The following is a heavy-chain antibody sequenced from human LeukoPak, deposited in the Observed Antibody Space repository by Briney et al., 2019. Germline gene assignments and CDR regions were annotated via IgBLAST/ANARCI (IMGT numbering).Heavy chain of an antibody. D-gene: IGHD3-22*01. CDR2: IYSGGST. V-gene: IGHV3-53*01. CDR1: GFTVRNNY. J-gene: IGHJ4*02. Sequence: GGSLRLSCAASGFTVRNNYMSWVRQAPGKGLEWVSVIYSGGSTYYADSVKGRFTISRDNRKNTLYLQMNSLRAEDTAVYFCAKRGVVIRVILVGFHKEAYYFDSWGQGALVTVSS. CDR3: AKRGVVIRVILVGFHKEAYYFDS.